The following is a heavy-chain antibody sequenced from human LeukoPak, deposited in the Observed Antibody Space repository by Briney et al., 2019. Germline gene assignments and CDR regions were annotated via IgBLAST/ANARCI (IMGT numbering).Heavy chain of an antibody. V-gene: IGHV3-7*01. CDR2: MHEDGGEK. Sequence: PGGSLRLSCVVSGFTFSDSSMSWVRQAPGRGLEWVAKMHEDGGEKYYLDSVKGRFTISRDNARNSLYLQMNSLRDDGTAVYYCATGGALRRYWPHWGQGTLVTVSS. J-gene: IGHJ4*02. D-gene: IGHD2-8*02. CDR3: ATGGALRRYWPH. CDR1: GFTFSDSS.